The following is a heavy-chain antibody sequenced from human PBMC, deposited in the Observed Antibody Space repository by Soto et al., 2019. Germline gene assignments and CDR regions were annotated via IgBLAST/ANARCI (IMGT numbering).Heavy chain of an antibody. Sequence: QSQTPSLTCAISGDSVSSNSAAWNWIRQSPSRGLEWLGRTYYRSKWYNDYAVSVKSRITINPDTSKNQFSLQLNSVTPEDTAVYYCARDVAAPLGGANWFDPWGQGTLVTVSS. CDR2: TYYRSKWYN. CDR1: GDSVSSNSAA. J-gene: IGHJ5*02. V-gene: IGHV6-1*01. D-gene: IGHD3-16*01. CDR3: ARDVAAPLGGANWFDP.